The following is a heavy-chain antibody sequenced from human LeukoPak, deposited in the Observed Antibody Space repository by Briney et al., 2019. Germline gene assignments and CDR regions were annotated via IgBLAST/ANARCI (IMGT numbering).Heavy chain of an antibody. Sequence: PSETLSLTCAVYGGSFSGYYWSWIRQPPGKGLEWIGEINHSGSTNYNPSLKSRVTISVDTSKNQFSLNLKSVSAADTAVYYCTRDDFAIKTDWEDYYYMDVWGKGTTVTVSS. CDR3: TRDDFAIKTDWEDYYYMDV. J-gene: IGHJ6*03. CDR2: INHSGST. D-gene: IGHD3-3*01. CDR1: GGSFSGYY. V-gene: IGHV4-34*01.